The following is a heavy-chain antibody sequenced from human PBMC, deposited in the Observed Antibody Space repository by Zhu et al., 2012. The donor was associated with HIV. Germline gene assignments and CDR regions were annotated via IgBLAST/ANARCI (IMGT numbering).Heavy chain of an antibody. D-gene: IGHD3-22*01. V-gene: IGHV4-59*11. CDR2: VFYTGTT. Sequence: QVQLQESGPGLVKPSETLSLTCSVSGGSTNSHYWNWIRQPPGKGLEWIGYVFYTGTTNYNPFLKSRVTISLDMSRNQFSLKLTSVTAADTAVYYCARLRDTSGYYYPFDYWGQGSLVTVSS. CDR1: GGSTNSHY. CDR3: ARLRDTSGYYYPFDY. J-gene: IGHJ4*02.